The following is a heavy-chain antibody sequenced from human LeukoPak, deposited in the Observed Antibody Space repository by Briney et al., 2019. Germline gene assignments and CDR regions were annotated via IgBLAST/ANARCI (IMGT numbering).Heavy chain of an antibody. V-gene: IGHV4-34*01. CDR3: ASTRGYDIYYFDY. J-gene: IGHJ4*02. CDR1: GGSFSGYY. D-gene: IGHD3-9*01. Sequence: SETLSLTCAVYGGSFSGYYWSWIRQPPGKGLEWIGEINHSGSTNYNPSLKSRVTISVDTSKNQFSLKLSSVTAADTAVYYCASTRGYDIYYFDYWAREPWSPSPQ. CDR2: INHSGST.